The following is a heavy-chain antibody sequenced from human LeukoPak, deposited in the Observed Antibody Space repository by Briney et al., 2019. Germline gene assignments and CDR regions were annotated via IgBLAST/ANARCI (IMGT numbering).Heavy chain of an antibody. CDR2: INRSGRT. Sequence: SETLSLTCAVYGGSFRGYYWSWIPQPPGKGLEGIGEINRSGRTNYNPSLERRVTISERTSKKHFFPTLSPLNAADTAGDYCERSAKGYVDYWGQGTLVTVSS. CDR3: ERSAKGYVDY. J-gene: IGHJ4*02. D-gene: IGHD2-2*01. CDR1: GGSFRGYY. V-gene: IGHV4-34*01.